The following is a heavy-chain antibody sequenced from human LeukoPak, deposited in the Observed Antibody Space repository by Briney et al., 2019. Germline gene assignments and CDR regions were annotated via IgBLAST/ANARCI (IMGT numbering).Heavy chain of an antibody. J-gene: IGHJ4*02. CDR1: GGSISSGGYY. D-gene: IGHD5-12*01. CDR3: AREASGYPVSYFDY. Sequence: SETLSLTCTVSGGSISSGGYYWSWIRQHPGKGLEWIGYIYYSGSTYYNPSLKSRVTLSVDTSKNQFSLKLSSVTAADTAVYYCAREASGYPVSYFDYWGQGTLVTVSS. CDR2: IYYSGST. V-gene: IGHV4-31*03.